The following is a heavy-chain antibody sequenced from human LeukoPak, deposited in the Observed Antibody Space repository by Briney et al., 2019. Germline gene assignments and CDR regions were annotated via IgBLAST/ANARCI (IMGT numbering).Heavy chain of an antibody. CDR3: AREPSTGVPDGKFSSDYYFDS. J-gene: IGHJ4*02. V-gene: IGHV1-3*01. CDR1: GYTFNNYA. D-gene: IGHD6-13*01. Sequence: GASVKVSCKASGYTFNNYAIHWVRQAPGQRLEWMGWINAGNGNTKNSQKFQGRVTITRDTSASTAYMELSSLRSEDTAVYYCAREPSTGVPDGKFSSDYYFDSRGRGTLVTVSS. CDR2: INAGNGNT.